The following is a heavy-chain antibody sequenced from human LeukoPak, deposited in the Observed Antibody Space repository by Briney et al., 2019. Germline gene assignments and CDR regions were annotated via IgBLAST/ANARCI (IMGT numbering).Heavy chain of an antibody. CDR1: GFTFSSFA. J-gene: IGHJ4*02. CDR2: IGGSGGAT. Sequence: GGSLRLSCAASGFTFSSFAMTWVRQAPGKGLEWVSTIGGSGGATYYADSVKGRFTISRDGSMNTVHLQMNSLRAEDTAVYHCTKAHRALDSTSHYLYFDLWGLGTLLTVS. V-gene: IGHV3-23*01. CDR3: TKAHRALDSTSHYLYFDL. D-gene: IGHD6-13*01.